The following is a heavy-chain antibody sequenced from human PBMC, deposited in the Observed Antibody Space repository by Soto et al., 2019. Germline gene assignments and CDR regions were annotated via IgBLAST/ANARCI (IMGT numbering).Heavy chain of an antibody. CDR2: TNHSGST. CDR3: ARGANYDILTGYYDY. J-gene: IGHJ4*02. D-gene: IGHD3-9*01. Sequence: SETPSLTCAVYGGSFSGYYWSWIRQPPGKGLEWIGETNHSGSTNYNPSLKSRVTISVDTSKNQFSLKLSSVTAADTAVYYCARGANYDILTGYYDYWGQGTLVTVSS. CDR1: GGSFSGYY. V-gene: IGHV4-34*01.